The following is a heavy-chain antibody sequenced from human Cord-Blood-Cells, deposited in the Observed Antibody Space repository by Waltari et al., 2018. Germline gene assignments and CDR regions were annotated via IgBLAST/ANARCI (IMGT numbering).Heavy chain of an antibody. J-gene: IGHJ3*02. CDR3: ARDEAIAARPGGAFDI. V-gene: IGHV1-3*01. Sequence: GWINAGNGNTKYSQKFQGRVTITRDTSASTAYMELSSLRSEDTAVYYCARDEAIAARPGGAFDIWGQGTMVTVSS. D-gene: IGHD6-6*01. CDR2: INAGNGNT.